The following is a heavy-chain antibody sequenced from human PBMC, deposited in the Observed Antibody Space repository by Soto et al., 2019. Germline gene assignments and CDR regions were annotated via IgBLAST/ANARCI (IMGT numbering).Heavy chain of an antibody. V-gene: IGHV1-8*01. CDR1: GYTFTSYD. CDR3: ARGVGSGSYYNQYNWFDP. Sequence: ASVKVSCKASGYTFTSYDINWVRQATGQGLEWMGWMNPNSGNTGYAQKFQGRVTMTRNTSISTAYMELRSLRSDDTAVYYCARGVGSGSYYNQYNWFDPWGQGTLVTVYS. CDR2: MNPNSGNT. J-gene: IGHJ5*02. D-gene: IGHD3-10*01.